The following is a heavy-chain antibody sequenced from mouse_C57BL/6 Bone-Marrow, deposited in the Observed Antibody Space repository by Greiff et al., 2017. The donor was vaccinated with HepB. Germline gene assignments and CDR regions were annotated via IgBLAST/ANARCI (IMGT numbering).Heavy chain of an antibody. V-gene: IGHV1-75*01. CDR1: GYTFTDYY. Sequence: QVHVKQSGPELVKPGASVKISCKASGYTFTDYYINWVKQRPGQGLEWIGWIFPGSGSTYYNEKFKGKATLTVDKSSSTAHMLLSSLTSEDSAVYFCARWGYRYFDYWGQGTTLTVSS. D-gene: IGHD2-14*01. J-gene: IGHJ2*01. CDR3: ARWGYRYFDY. CDR2: IFPGSGST.